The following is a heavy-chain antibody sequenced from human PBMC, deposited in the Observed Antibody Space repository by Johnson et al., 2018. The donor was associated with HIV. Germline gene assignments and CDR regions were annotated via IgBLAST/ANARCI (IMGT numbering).Heavy chain of an antibody. CDR2: ISWNSGSI. Sequence: EVQLVESGGGLVQPGRSLRLSCAASGFTFDEYAMHWVRQAPGKGLEWVSGISWNSGSIGYADSVKGRFTISRDNAKNSLYLQMNSLRAEDTAVYYCARDGGVVVPGGCGAFDIWGQGTLVTVSS. V-gene: IGHV3-9*01. J-gene: IGHJ3*02. CDR1: GFTFDEYA. CDR3: ARDGGVVVPGGCGAFDI. D-gene: IGHD2-15*01.